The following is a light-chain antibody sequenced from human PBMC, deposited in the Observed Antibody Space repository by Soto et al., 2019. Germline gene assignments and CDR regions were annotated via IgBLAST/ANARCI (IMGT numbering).Light chain of an antibody. Sequence: DIQMTQSTASLSASVGDRVTVTCRAGQSISNYLNWYQQKPGKAPKLLIYAASVLQSGVPSRFSGSGSGTEFTLSINSLQAEDFAIYYCQQSYNTPLTFGGGTKVDIK. CDR1: QSISNY. V-gene: IGKV1-39*01. CDR2: AAS. J-gene: IGKJ4*01. CDR3: QQSYNTPLT.